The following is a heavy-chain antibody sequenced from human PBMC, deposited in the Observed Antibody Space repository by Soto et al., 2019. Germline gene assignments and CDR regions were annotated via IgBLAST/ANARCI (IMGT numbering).Heavy chain of an antibody. CDR2: ISSRSDI. J-gene: IGHJ6*02. V-gene: IGHV3-21*01. Sequence: GGSLRLSCVGSGFTFSTYSINWVRQAPGRGLEWVSSISSRSDIYYADSVKGRFTISRDNAKNSVPLQMNSLRAEDTAVYYCAREYTAWPLAYGLDVWGQGTTVTVSS. CDR3: AREYTAWPLAYGLDV. D-gene: IGHD2-2*02. CDR1: GFTFSTYS.